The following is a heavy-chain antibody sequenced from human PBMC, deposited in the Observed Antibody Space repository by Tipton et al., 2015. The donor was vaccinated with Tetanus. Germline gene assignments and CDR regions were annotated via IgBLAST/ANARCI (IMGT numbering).Heavy chain of an antibody. J-gene: IGHJ5*02. Sequence: QLVQSGAEVKKPGASVKVSCKASGYTFTSYGISWVRQAPGQGLEWMGWISAYNGNTNYAQKLQGRVTMTTDTSTSTAYMELRSLRSDDTAVYYCARATRDYHILTGYRRTFDPWGQGTLVTVSS. CDR1: GYTFTSYG. V-gene: IGHV1-18*01. D-gene: IGHD3-9*01. CDR3: ARATRDYHILTGYRRTFDP. CDR2: ISAYNGNT.